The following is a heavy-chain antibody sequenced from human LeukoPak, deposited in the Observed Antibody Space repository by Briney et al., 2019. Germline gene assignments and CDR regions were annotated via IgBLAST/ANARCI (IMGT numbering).Heavy chain of an antibody. CDR3: AKDRPHMTTVTTDRFDY. Sequence: GGSLRLSCAASGFTFSSYAMSWVRQAPGKGLEWVSAISGSGGSTYYADSVKGRFTISRDNSKNTLYLQMNSLRAEDTAVYYCAKDRPHMTTVTTDRFDYWGQGTLVTVSS. D-gene: IGHD4-17*01. CDR1: GFTFSSYA. CDR2: ISGSGGST. J-gene: IGHJ4*02. V-gene: IGHV3-23*01.